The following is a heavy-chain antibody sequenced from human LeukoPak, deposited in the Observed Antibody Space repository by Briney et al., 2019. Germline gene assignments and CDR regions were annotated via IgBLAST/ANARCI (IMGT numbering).Heavy chain of an antibody. CDR2: MKGGGET. CDR3: ARGLTTVTNFDY. J-gene: IGHJ4*02. D-gene: IGHD4-17*01. Sequence: GGSLRLSCAASGFSFTNYAMSWVRQAPARGPEWLSSMKGGGETFYADSVKGRFTISRDNSKNTLYLQMNSLRAEDTAVYYCARGLTTVTNFDYWGQGTLVTVSS. CDR1: GFSFTNYA. V-gene: IGHV3-23*01.